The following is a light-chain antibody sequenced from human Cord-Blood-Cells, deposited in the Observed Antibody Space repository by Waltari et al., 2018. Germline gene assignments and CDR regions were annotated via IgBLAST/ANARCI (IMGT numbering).Light chain of an antibody. V-gene: IGKV2-28*01. CDR2: LGS. CDR3: MQALQTPWT. J-gene: IGKJ1*01. Sequence: DIVMTQSPLSLPVTPGEPAPISCRSSPSLLNSNGYNYLDWYLQKPGQSPQLLIYLGSNRASGVPDRFSGSGSGTDFTLKISRVEAEDVGVYYCMQALQTPWTFGQGTKVEIK. CDR1: PSLLNSNGYNY.